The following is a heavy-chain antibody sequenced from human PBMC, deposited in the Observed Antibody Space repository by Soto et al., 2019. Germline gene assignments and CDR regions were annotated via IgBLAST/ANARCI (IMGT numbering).Heavy chain of an antibody. J-gene: IGHJ4*02. CDR2: IYYSGST. V-gene: IGHV4-31*03. Sequence: SETLSLTCTVSGGSISSGGYYWSWIRQHPGKGLEWIGYIYYSGSTYYNPSLKSRVTISVDTSKNQFSLKLSSVTAADTAVYYCARDRECRGGTCYNDFDYWGQGTLVTVSS. CDR3: ARDRECRGGTCYNDFDY. D-gene: IGHD2-15*01. CDR1: GGSISSGGYY.